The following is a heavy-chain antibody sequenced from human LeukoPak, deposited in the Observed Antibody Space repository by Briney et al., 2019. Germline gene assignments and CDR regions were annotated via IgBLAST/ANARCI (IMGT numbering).Heavy chain of an antibody. CDR1: GYTFTSYY. J-gene: IGHJ6*03. Sequence: ASVNVSCKASGYTFTSYYMHWVRPPPAQGLEWMGIVNPSGGRTTYAQKFQGRVTMTRDTETSTVYMEVTSLRSEDTAVYYCARDLAAYSYGHLIASHDYYYMDVWGKGTTVTVSS. D-gene: IGHD5-18*01. CDR3: ARDLAAYSYGHLIASHDYYYMDV. CDR2: VNPSGGRT. V-gene: IGHV1-46*01.